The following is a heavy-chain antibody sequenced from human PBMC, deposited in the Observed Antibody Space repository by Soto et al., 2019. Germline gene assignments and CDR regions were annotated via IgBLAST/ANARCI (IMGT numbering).Heavy chain of an antibody. Sequence: QVQLQESGPGLVKPSQTLSLTCTVSGGSINSGHYYWSWIRQPPGKGLEWIGNIYYSGSTYYNPSIKSRVTISIDTSKNQFSLKLSSVTAADTAVYYCARVPVVVATIYLDYWGQGTLVTVSS. CDR3: ARVPVVVATIYLDY. CDR2: IYYSGST. J-gene: IGHJ4*02. V-gene: IGHV4-30-4*01. D-gene: IGHD2-15*01. CDR1: GGSINSGHYY.